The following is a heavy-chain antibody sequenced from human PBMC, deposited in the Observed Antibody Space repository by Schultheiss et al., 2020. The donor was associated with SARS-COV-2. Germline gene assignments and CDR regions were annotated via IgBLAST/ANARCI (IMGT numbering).Heavy chain of an antibody. V-gene: IGHV1-8*01. J-gene: IGHJ4*02. CDR1: GYTFTSYD. CDR3: ARDLTVGPTLNLGFDY. CDR2: MNPNSGNT. Sequence: ASVKVSCKASGYTFTSYDINWVRQATGQGLEWMGWMNPNSGNTGYAQKFQGRVTMTRNTSISTAYMELRSLRSDDTAVYYCARDLTVGPTLNLGFDYWGQGTLVTVSS. D-gene: IGHD1-26*01.